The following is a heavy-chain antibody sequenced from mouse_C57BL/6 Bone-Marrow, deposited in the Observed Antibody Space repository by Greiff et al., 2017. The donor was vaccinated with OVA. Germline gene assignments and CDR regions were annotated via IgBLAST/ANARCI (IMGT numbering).Heavy chain of an antibody. D-gene: IGHD2-4*01. J-gene: IGHJ3*01. Sequence: QVQLQQSGAELVRPGPSVKVSCKASGYAFTNYLIEWVKQRPGQGLEWIGVINPGSGGTNYNEKFKGKATLTADKSSSTAYMQLSSLTSEDSAVYFCARMGDYARFAYWGQGTLVTVSA. CDR1: GYAFTNYL. V-gene: IGHV1-54*01. CDR2: INPGSGGT. CDR3: ARMGDYARFAY.